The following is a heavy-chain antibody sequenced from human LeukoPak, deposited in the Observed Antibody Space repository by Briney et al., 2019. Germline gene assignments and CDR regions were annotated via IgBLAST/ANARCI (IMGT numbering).Heavy chain of an antibody. CDR1: GFTFSSYW. V-gene: IGHV3-7*01. CDR3: ARAPRSSGYYSYSYYMDV. J-gene: IGHJ6*03. CDR2: IKQDGSEK. D-gene: IGHD3-22*01. Sequence: GGSLRLSCAASGFTFSSYWMSWVRQAPGKGLEWVANIKQDGSEKYYVDSVKGRFTISRDNAKNSLYLQMNSLRAEDTAVYYCARAPRSSGYYSYSYYMDVWGKGTTVTVSS.